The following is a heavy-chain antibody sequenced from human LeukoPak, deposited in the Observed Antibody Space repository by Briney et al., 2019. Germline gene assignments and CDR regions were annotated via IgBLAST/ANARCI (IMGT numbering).Heavy chain of an antibody. Sequence: GESLKISCKGSGYSFTSYWIGWVCQMPGKGLEWMGIIYPGDSDTRYSPSFQGQVTISADKSISTAYPQWSSLKASDTAMYYCARLARGYGSSPTYGMDVWGQGTTVTVSS. D-gene: IGHD6-13*01. CDR3: ARLARGYGSSPTYGMDV. CDR1: GYSFTSYW. V-gene: IGHV5-51*01. CDR2: IYPGDSDT. J-gene: IGHJ6*02.